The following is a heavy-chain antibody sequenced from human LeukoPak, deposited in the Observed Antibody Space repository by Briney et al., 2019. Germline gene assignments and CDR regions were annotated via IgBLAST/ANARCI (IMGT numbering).Heavy chain of an antibody. D-gene: IGHD6-13*01. J-gene: IGHJ6*03. CDR1: SGSISTSNYY. Sequence: SETLSLTCTVSSGSISTSNYYWGWVRQPPGKALEWIGSIYYSGSTYYNPSLKSRVTISVDTSKNQFSLKLSSVTAADTAVYYCARKNSSSWSPPYMDVWGKGTTVTVSS. V-gene: IGHV4-39*07. CDR2: IYYSGST. CDR3: ARKNSSSWSPPYMDV.